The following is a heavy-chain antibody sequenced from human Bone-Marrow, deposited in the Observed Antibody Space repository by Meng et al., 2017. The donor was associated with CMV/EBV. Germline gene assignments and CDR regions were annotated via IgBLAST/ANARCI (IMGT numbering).Heavy chain of an antibody. D-gene: IGHD2-15*01. J-gene: IGHJ6*02. Sequence: GSLRLSCIVSGGSISSSSYYWGWIRQPPGKGLEWIGNIYYSGSTYYNPSLKSRVTISVDTSKNQFSLKLSSVTAADTAVYYCASAYCSGGSPSCYYYYYGMDVWGQGTTVTVSS. CDR3: ASAYCSGGSPSCYYYYYGMDV. CDR1: GGSISSSSYY. CDR2: IYYSGST. V-gene: IGHV4-39*07.